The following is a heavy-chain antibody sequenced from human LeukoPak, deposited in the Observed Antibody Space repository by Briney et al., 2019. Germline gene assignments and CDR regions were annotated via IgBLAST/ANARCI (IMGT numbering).Heavy chain of an antibody. Sequence: PGGSLRLSCVASGFTFSTYKMTWVRQAPGKGQEWVANINQDASEKTYLDSVKGRFTISRDNAKNSLYLQMNSLRVEDTAVYYCARAIPYSDNYIWYFDSWGQGTLVTVSS. D-gene: IGHD4/OR15-4a*01. CDR3: ARAIPYSDNYIWYFDS. V-gene: IGHV3-7*01. CDR2: INQDASEK. CDR1: GFTFSTYK. J-gene: IGHJ4*02.